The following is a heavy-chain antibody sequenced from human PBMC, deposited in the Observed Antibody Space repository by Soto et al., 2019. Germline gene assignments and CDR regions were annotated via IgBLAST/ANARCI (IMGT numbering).Heavy chain of an antibody. CDR3: SRGIQLWLLSISSGYSG. CDR2: LIPMFGTA. D-gene: IGHD5-18*01. CDR1: GGTFSTYA. J-gene: IGHJ4*02. Sequence: QVQLVQSGAEVKKPESSVKVSCKAPGGTFSTYAISWVRQAPGQGLEWMGGLIPMFGTANYAQRFQDRVTTTAGESTKTAYMVVSSLRSEGTAVCFCSRGIQLWLLSISSGYSGWGQGNLVTVAA. V-gene: IGHV1-69*12.